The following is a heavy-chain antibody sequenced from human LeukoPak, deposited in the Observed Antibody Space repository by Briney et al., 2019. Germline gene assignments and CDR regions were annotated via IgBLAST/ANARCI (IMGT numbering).Heavy chain of an antibody. J-gene: IGHJ5*02. CDR2: IYDSGST. CDR3: AREGQYRIAVAWKLNNWFDP. CDR1: GGSIRSSYYY. V-gene: IGHV4-39*02. Sequence: MASETLSLTCTVSGGSIRSSYYYWGWIRQPPGKGLEWIGSIYDSGSTYYSPSLKSRVTISVDTSKNQFSLKLNSVTAADTAVYYCAREGQYRIAVAWKLNNWFDPWGQGTLVTVSS. D-gene: IGHD6-19*01.